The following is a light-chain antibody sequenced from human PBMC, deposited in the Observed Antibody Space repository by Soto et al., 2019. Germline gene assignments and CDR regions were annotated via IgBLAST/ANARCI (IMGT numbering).Light chain of an antibody. CDR2: GAS. CDR1: QSVGST. V-gene: IGKV3-15*01. Sequence: EIVMTQSPATLSVSPGERATLSCRASQSVGSTLAWYQQKPGQAPRLLIYGASTRATGAPGRFSGSGSGTEFTLTISSLQAEDLAVYYCQQYHDWPPLTFGGGTKVEIK. CDR3: QQYHDWPPLT. J-gene: IGKJ4*01.